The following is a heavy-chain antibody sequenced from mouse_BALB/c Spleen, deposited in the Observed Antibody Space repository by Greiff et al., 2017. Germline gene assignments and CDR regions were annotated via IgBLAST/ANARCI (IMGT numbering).Heavy chain of an antibody. CDR3: TRWELGRSFAY. J-gene: IGHJ3*01. CDR2: INPSNGGT. D-gene: IGHD4-1*01. Sequence: QVQLQQSGAELVKPGASVKLSCKASGYTFTSYYMYWVKQRPGQGLEWIGEINPSNGGTNFNEKFKSKATLTVDKSSSTAYMQLSSLTSEDSAVYYCTRWELGRSFAYWGQGTLVTVSA. V-gene: IGHV1S81*02. CDR1: GYTFTSYY.